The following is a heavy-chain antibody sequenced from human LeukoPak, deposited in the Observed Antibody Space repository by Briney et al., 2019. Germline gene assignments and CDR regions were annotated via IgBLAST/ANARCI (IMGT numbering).Heavy chain of an antibody. J-gene: IGHJ4*02. CDR2: ISYDGSNK. V-gene: IGHV3-30*18. CDR3: AKERGYSYGGLDY. Sequence: GGSLRLSCAASGFTFSSYGMHWVRQAPGKGLEWVAVISYDGSNKYYADSVKGRFTISRDNSKNTLYLQMNSLRAEDTAVYYCAKERGYSYGGLDYCGQGTLVTVSS. CDR1: GFTFSSYG. D-gene: IGHD5-18*01.